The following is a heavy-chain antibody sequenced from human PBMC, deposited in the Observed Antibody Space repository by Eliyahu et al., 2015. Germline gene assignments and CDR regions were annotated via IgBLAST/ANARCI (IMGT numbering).Heavy chain of an antibody. Sequence: QVQLQESGPGLVKPSETLSLTCTVSGGSISXXYWXXTRQPPGKGLEWIGYIYYSRXTNYNPSLKSRVTISVDTSKNQFSLKLSSVTAADTAVYYCAREIRYCSSTSCQHNWFDPWGQGTLVTVSS. CDR1: GGSISXXY. V-gene: IGHV4-59*01. D-gene: IGHD2-2*01. J-gene: IGHJ5*02. CDR2: IYYSRXT. CDR3: AREIRYCSSTSCQHNWFDP.